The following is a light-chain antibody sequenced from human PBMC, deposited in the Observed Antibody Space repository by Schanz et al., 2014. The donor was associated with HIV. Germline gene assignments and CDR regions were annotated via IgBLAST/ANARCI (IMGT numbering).Light chain of an antibody. J-gene: IGLJ3*02. CDR1: SSDVGSYNL. CDR2: EVS. Sequence: QSALTQPASVSGSPGQSITISCTGTSSDVGSYNLVSWYQQHPGKAPKLMIYEVSKRPSGVSNRFSGSKSGNTASLTISGLRAEDEADFYCSSYTSFSTWVFGGGTKLTVL. V-gene: IGLV2-14*02. CDR3: SSYTSFSTWV.